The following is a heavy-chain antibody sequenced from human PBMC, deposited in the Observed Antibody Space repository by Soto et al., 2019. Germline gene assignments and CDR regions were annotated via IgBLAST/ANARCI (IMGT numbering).Heavy chain of an antibody. CDR3: ASTWYNFSSGSPRRGHWNFHL. CDR1: GFTFKNHW. CDR2: IHYDGSNT. J-gene: IGHJ2*01. V-gene: IGHV3-74*01. Sequence: EVQLVESGGKLVQPGGSLTLSCAASGFTFKNHWMHWVRQAPGKGLVWVSRIHYDGSNTRYADSVNGRFTISRDNGAQTLYLHLACVKVDDTAMYYCASTWYNFSSGSPRRGHWNFHLWGRRTGVTLSS. D-gene: IGHD3-10*01.